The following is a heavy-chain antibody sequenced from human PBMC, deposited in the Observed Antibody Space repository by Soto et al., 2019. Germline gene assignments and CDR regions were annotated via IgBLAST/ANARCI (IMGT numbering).Heavy chain of an antibody. CDR3: VHRPEYCRSTTCPSTYYFDY. Sequence: SGPTLVNPTQTLTLTCTFSGFSLSTSEVGVGWIRQPPGKALEWLALIYWDDDKRYRPSLKSRLTVTKDTSKNQVVLTMTNMDPVDTGTYYCVHRPEYCRSTTCPSTYYFDYWGQGTLVTVSS. CDR2: IYWDDDK. J-gene: IGHJ4*02. D-gene: IGHD2-2*01. V-gene: IGHV2-5*02. CDR1: GFSLSTSEVG.